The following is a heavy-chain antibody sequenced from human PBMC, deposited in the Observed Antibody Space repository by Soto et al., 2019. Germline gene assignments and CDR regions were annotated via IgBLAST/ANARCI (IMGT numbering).Heavy chain of an antibody. V-gene: IGHV4-31*03. CDR3: ARDASGYSSPSVGYYYYGMDV. J-gene: IGHJ6*02. CDR2: IYYSGST. CDR1: GGSISSGGYY. D-gene: IGHD6-6*01. Sequence: PSETLSLTCTVSGGSISSGGYYWSWIRQHPGKGLEWIGYIYYSGSTYYNPSLKSRVTISVDTSKNQFSLKLSSVTAADTAVYYCARDASGYSSPSVGYYYYGMDVWGQGTTVTVSS.